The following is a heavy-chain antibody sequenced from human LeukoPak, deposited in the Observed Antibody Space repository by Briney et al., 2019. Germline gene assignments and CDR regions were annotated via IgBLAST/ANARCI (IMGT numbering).Heavy chain of an antibody. CDR2: INPSGGST. CDR1: GYTFTSYY. CDR3: AGTLLWFGEFDY. Sequence: ASVKVSCKASGYTFTSYYMHWVRQAPGQGLEWMGIINPSGGSTSYAQKFQGRVTMTRDTSTSTVYMELSSLRSEDTAVYYCAGTLLWFGEFDYWGQGTLVTVSS. J-gene: IGHJ4*02. D-gene: IGHD3-10*01. V-gene: IGHV1-46*01.